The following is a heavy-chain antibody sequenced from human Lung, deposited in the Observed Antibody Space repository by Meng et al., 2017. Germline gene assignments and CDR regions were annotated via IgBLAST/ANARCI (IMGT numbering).Heavy chain of an antibody. J-gene: IGHJ4*02. CDR1: GGSFSDYY. V-gene: IGHV4-34*01. Sequence: VQLKRWGVGLLKPSETLSRPCSGSGGSFSDYYWSWIRQPPGKGLGWSGEINHSGSTNYNPSLEIRATISVDTSQNNLSLKLSSVTAADSAVYYCARGPTTMAHDFDYWGQETLVTVSS. CDR3: ARGPTTMAHDFDY. CDR2: INHSGST. D-gene: IGHD4-11*01.